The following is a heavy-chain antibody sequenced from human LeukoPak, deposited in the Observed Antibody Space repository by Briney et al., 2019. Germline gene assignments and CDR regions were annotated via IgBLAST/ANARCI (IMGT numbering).Heavy chain of an antibody. D-gene: IGHD4-17*01. CDR1: GFTFSSYS. V-gene: IGHV3-21*01. Sequence: GGSLRLSCAASGFTFSSYSMNWVRQAPGKGLEWVSSISSSSSYIYYADSVKGRFTISRDNSKNTLYLQMNSLRAEDTAVYYCARGGHDYGDFPYYYYYGMDVWGQGTTVTVSS. CDR2: ISSSSSYI. CDR3: ARGGHDYGDFPYYYYYGMDV. J-gene: IGHJ6*02.